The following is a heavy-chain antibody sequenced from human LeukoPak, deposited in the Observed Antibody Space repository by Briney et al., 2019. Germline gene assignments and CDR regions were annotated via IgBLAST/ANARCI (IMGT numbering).Heavy chain of an antibody. Sequence: PSETLSLTCAVSGDSITSDKWWTWVRQPPGKGLEWIGEIHHSKSSNYYPSLKSRVTISVDKSKNQFSLELNSVTAADTAVYYCARVGVTIFGVDNGMDVWGQGTTVTVSS. CDR2: IHHSKSS. CDR3: ARVGVTIFGVDNGMDV. V-gene: IGHV4-4*02. J-gene: IGHJ6*02. CDR1: GDSITSDKW. D-gene: IGHD3-3*01.